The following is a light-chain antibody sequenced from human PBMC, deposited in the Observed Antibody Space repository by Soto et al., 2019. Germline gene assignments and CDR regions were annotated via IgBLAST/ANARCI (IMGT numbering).Light chain of an antibody. V-gene: IGKV3-20*01. CDR3: QHYGRSRT. CDR1: QSVKTF. Sequence: IVWTQSPATLSLSPGERATLSCRASQSVKTFLVWYQQRPGLAPRLLIYGASSRATGIPDRFSGSGSGTVFTLTIGRLEPEDFAVYYCQHYGRSRTFGQGTKVDIK. CDR2: GAS. J-gene: IGKJ1*01.